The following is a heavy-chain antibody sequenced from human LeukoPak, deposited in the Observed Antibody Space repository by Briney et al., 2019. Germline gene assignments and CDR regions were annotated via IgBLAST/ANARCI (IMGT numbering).Heavy chain of an antibody. Sequence: GGSLRLSCAASGFTFSSYTMNWVRQAPGKGLEWVSYIGSTSSTIYDADSVKGRFTISRDNSKNTLYLQMNSLRAEDTAVYYCARDGCGGDCYSYNWFDPWGQGTLVTVSS. V-gene: IGHV3-48*01. CDR2: IGSTSSTI. CDR3: ARDGCGGDCYSYNWFDP. J-gene: IGHJ5*02. CDR1: GFTFSSYT. D-gene: IGHD2-21*02.